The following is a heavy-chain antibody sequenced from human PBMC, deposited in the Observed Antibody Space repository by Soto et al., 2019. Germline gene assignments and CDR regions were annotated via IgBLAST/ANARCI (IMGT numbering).Heavy chain of an antibody. CDR2: IRAYNIDT. CDR1: GYRFETYA. V-gene: IGHV1-18*01. J-gene: IGHJ6*02. CDR3: ARGHGVIIGAMDV. Sequence: ASVKVSCKSSGYRFETYAMSWVRQAPGQGLEWMGWIRAYNIDTYYAQEFQDRVTMTTDTSTGTAYMEPRSLRSDDTAVYYCARGHGVIIGAMDVWGQGTTVTVSS. D-gene: IGHD3-3*01.